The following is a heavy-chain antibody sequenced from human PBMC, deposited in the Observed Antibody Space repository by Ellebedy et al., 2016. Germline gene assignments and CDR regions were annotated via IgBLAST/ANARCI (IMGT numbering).Heavy chain of an antibody. CDR1: GGTFSSYA. J-gene: IGHJ6*02. CDR2: IIPILGIA. CDR3: ATDYRLLSCMDV. V-gene: IGHV1-69*04. Sequence: ASVKVSCKASGGTFSSYAISWVRQAPGQGLEWMGRIIPILGIANYAQKFQGRVTITADKSTSTAYMELSSLRSEDTAVYYCATDYRLLSCMDVWGQGTTVTVSS. D-gene: IGHD3-10*01.